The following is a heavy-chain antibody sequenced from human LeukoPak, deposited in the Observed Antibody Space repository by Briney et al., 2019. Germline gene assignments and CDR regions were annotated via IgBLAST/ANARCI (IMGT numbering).Heavy chain of an antibody. Sequence: PGGSLRLSCAASGFTFSSYSMNWVRQAPGKGLEWVSSISSSSYIYYADSVKGRFTISRDNAKSSLYLQMNSLRAEDTAVYYCARDNGGSYYEDAFDIWGQGTMVTVSS. V-gene: IGHV3-21*01. D-gene: IGHD1-26*01. CDR1: GFTFSSYS. CDR3: ARDNGGSYYEDAFDI. CDR2: ISSSSYI. J-gene: IGHJ3*02.